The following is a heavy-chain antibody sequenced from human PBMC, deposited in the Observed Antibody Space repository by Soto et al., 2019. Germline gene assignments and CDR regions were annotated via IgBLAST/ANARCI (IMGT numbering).Heavy chain of an antibody. J-gene: IGHJ4*02. CDR1: GFTFSIYS. CDR3: APEWYYDILTGYYY. Sequence: GGSLRLSCAASGFTFSIYSMNWVRQAPGKGLEWVSYIMPGSSHIFYADSVKGRFTISRDNAKNSLYLQMNSLRAEDTAVYYCAPEWYYDILTGYYYWGQGTLVTVSS. D-gene: IGHD3-9*01. CDR2: IMPGSSHI. V-gene: IGHV3-48*01.